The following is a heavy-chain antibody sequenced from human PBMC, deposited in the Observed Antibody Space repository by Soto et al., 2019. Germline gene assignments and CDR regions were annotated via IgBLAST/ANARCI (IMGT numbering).Heavy chain of an antibody. Sequence: GRSLRLSCAASGFICSNYDMSWVRQAPGKGLEWVSTILVDGRTFYVDSVKGRFTISRDSSQNTVYLQMNSLTAGDTALYYCAKATATGGGAFDICGQGTMVTVSS. CDR3: AKATATGGGAFDI. CDR2: ILVDGRT. CDR1: GFICSNYD. V-gene: IGHV3-23*01. J-gene: IGHJ3*02. D-gene: IGHD2-8*02.